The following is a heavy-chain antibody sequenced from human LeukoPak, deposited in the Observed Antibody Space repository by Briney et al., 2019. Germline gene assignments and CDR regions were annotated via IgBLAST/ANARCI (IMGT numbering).Heavy chain of an antibody. V-gene: IGHV3-48*03. CDR1: GFTFSSYE. J-gene: IGHJ3*02. CDR3: ASDRRSDSSGYAFDI. D-gene: IGHD3-22*01. CDR2: ISSSGSTI. Sequence: GGSLRLSCAASGFTFSSYEMHWVRQAPGKGLEWVSYISSSGSTIYYADSVKGRFTISRDNAKNSLYLQMNSLGAEDTAFYYCASDRRSDSSGYAFDIWGQGTMVTVSS.